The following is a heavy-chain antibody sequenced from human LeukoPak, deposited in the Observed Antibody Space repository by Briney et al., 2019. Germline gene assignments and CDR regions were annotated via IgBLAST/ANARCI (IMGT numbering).Heavy chain of an antibody. Sequence: SETLSLTCTVSGDSISTYYWSWIRQPPGKGLEWIGYIYYRVTSDYNPSLKSRVTMSVDMSTRQISLKLSSVTAAAAAVDYCARDKRYYDTLTGYSYYYYYMDVWGKGTTVTISS. J-gene: IGHJ6*03. CDR2: IYYRVTS. V-gene: IGHV4-59*12. CDR1: GDSISTYY. D-gene: IGHD3-9*01. CDR3: ARDKRYYDTLTGYSYYYYYMDV.